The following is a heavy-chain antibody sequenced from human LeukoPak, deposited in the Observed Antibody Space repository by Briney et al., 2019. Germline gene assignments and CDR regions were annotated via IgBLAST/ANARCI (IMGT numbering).Heavy chain of an antibody. CDR3: ARGYSGYSRAYFDY. J-gene: IGHJ4*02. CDR2: IYTSGST. Sequence: PSETLSLTCTVSGGSISSYHRSWIRQPAGKGLEWIGRIYTSGSTDYNPSLKSRVTMSVGTSENQFSLRLSSVTAADTAVYYCARGYSGYSRAYFDYWGQGTLVTVSS. CDR1: GGSISSYH. V-gene: IGHV4-4*07. D-gene: IGHD5-12*01.